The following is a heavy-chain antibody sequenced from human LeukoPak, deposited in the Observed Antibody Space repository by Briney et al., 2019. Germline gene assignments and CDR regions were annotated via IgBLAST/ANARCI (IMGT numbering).Heavy chain of an antibody. CDR1: GGSFSSYY. Sequence: SETLSLTCAVYGGSFSSYYWSWIRQPPGKGLEWIGEINHSGSTNYNPALKSRVTISVDTSKNQFSLKLSSVTAAYTAVYYCTRTGGDGYNYDYWGQGTLVTVSS. J-gene: IGHJ4*02. V-gene: IGHV4-34*01. CDR3: TRTGGDGYNYDY. CDR2: INHSGST. D-gene: IGHD5-24*01.